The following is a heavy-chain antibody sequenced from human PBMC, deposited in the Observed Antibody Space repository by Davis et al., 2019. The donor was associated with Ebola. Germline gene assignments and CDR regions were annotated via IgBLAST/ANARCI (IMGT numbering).Heavy chain of an antibody. Sequence: GESLKISCAASGFSVSNNYMSWVRQAPGKGLEWVSVIYSGGTTYYADSVKGRFSISRDNSNNILYLQMNSLRPEDTAVYYCARGGVELPLKQFYYHNYMDVWGNGTTVTVSS. J-gene: IGHJ6*03. V-gene: IGHV3-53*05. CDR2: IYSGGTT. CDR1: GFSVSNNY. CDR3: ARGGVELPLKQFYYHNYMDV. D-gene: IGHD3-16*01.